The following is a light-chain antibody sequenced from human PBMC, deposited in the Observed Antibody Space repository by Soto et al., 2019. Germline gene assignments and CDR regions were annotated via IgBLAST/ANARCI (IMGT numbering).Light chain of an antibody. CDR2: DAS. CDR1: QSVGTW. V-gene: IGKV1-5*01. CDR3: QHYNSFSPWA. Sequence: DIQMTQSPSTLSASVGDRVTVTCRASQSVGTWLAWYQQKPGRAPNLLIYDASTLASAVPSRFSGSGSGTEFTLTISSLQSDDFGTYYCQHYNSFSPWAFGQGTKVEIK. J-gene: IGKJ1*01.